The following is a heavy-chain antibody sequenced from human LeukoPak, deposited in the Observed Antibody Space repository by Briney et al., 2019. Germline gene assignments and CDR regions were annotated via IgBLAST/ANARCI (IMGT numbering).Heavy chain of an antibody. CDR3: ARGYDYVWGSYRSAGYYFDY. CDR2: INHSGST. J-gene: IGHJ4*02. V-gene: IGHV4-34*01. CDR1: GGSFSGYY. Sequence: SETLSLTCAAYGGSFSGYYWSWIRQPPGKGLEWIGEINHSGSTNYNPSLKSRVTISVDTSKNQFSLKLSSVTAADTAVYYCARGYDYVWGSYRSAGYYFDYWGQGTLVTVSS. D-gene: IGHD3-16*02.